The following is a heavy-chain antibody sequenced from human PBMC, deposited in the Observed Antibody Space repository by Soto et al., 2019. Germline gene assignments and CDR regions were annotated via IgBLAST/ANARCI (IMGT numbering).Heavy chain of an antibody. CDR1: GFTFSSYA. CDR2: ISYDGSNK. J-gene: IGHJ6*02. V-gene: IGHV3-30-3*01. D-gene: IGHD3-10*01. CDR3: ARGNRGYYYGMDV. Sequence: QVQLVESGGGVVQPGRSLRLSCAASGFTFSSYAMHWVRQAPGKGLEWVAVISYDGSNKYYADSVKGRFTISRDNSKNTLDLQMNSLRAEDTAVYYCARGNRGYYYGMDVWGQGTTVTVSS.